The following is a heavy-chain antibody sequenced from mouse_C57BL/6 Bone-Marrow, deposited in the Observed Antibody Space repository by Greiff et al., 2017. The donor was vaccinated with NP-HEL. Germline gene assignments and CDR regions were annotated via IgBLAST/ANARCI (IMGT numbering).Heavy chain of an antibody. Sequence: DVKLVESGAELVKPGASVKLSCTASGFNIKDYYMHWVKQRTEQGLEWIGRIDPEDGEPKYAPKFQGKATITADTSSNTAYLQLSSLTSEDTAVYYCLTGDYAMDYWGQGTSVTVSS. CDR1: GFNIKDYY. CDR2: IDPEDGEP. CDR3: LTGDYAMDY. J-gene: IGHJ4*01. V-gene: IGHV14-2*01. D-gene: IGHD4-1*01.